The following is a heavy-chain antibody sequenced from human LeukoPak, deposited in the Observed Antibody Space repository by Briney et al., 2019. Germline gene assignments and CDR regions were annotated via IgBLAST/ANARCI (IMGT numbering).Heavy chain of an antibody. CDR2: INPKSGVT. Sequence: ASVKVSCKASGYTFTGFYIYWLRQTPGQGLEWLGWINPKSGVTNYAQKFHGRVTMTRNTSISTAYMELSSLRSEDTAVYYCARGERYSGYWYYYYGMDVWGQGTTVTVSS. CDR1: GYTFTGFY. CDR3: ARGERYSGYWYYYYGMDV. D-gene: IGHD5-12*01. V-gene: IGHV1-2*02. J-gene: IGHJ6*02.